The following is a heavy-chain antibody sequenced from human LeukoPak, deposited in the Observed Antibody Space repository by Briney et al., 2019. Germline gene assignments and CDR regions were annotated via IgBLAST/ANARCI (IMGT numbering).Heavy chain of an antibody. CDR3: ARGLVPGFLDY. Sequence: GGSLRLSCAASGFTFSSSWMYWVRQAPGKGLVWVSRINSDESITTYADSVKGRLTISRDNAKNTLYLQMNSLRAEDTAVYYCARGLVPGFLDYWGQGTPVTVSS. CDR1: GFTFSSSW. J-gene: IGHJ4*02. V-gene: IGHV3-74*01. D-gene: IGHD4-11*01. CDR2: INSDESIT.